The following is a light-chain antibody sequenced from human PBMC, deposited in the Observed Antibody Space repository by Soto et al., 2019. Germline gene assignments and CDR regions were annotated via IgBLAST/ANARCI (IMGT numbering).Light chain of an antibody. Sequence: DVVMTQSPLSLPVTPGQPASISCRSSQSLLYSNGNPYLNWFQQRPGQSPKPLIYQVSYRASGVPDRFGGSGSGTDFTLKIIRVEAEDVGVYYCMQGIHSRRTFGQGTRLEI. CDR3: MQGIHSRRT. V-gene: IGKV2-30*01. J-gene: IGKJ2*02. CDR1: QSLLYSNGNPY. CDR2: QVS.